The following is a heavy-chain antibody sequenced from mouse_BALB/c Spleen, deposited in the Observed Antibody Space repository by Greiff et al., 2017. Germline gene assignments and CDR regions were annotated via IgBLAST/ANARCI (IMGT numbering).Heavy chain of an antibody. D-gene: IGHD3-3*01. CDR2: ISYSGST. J-gene: IGHJ2*01. V-gene: IGHV3-8*02. CDR3: ARYREGYCDD. CDR1: GDSITSGY. Sequence: VPLQQSGPSLVKPSQTLSLTCPVTGDSITSGYWHWIRKFPGNKLEYMGYISYSGSTYYNPSLKSRISITRDTSKNQYYLQLNSVTTEDTATYCCARYREGYCDDWGQGSTLTGSS.